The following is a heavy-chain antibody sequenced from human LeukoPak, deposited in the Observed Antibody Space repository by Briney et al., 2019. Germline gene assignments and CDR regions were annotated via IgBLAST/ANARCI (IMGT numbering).Heavy chain of an antibody. CDR3: TTDLNARGNYYDSSGYVSTIDY. CDR1: GFTFSNAW. V-gene: IGHV3-15*01. D-gene: IGHD3-22*01. Sequence: PGGSLRLSCAASGFTFSNAWMSWVRQAPGKGLEWVGRIQSKTDGGTTDYAAPVKGRITISRDDSKNTLYLQMNSLKTEDSAVYYCTTDLNARGNYYDSSGYVSTIDYWGQGTLVTVPP. CDR2: IQSKTDGGTT. J-gene: IGHJ4*02.